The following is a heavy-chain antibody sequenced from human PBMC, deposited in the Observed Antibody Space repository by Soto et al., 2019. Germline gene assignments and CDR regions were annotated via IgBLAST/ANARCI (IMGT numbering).Heavy chain of an antibody. CDR2: LYIADGT. V-gene: IGHV3-53*01. D-gene: IGHD2-15*01. Sequence: GGSLRLSCAASGFTVNGKKYMTWVRQAPGKGLEWVSALYIADGTFYADSVKGRFTVSIDSSKNTVYLQMNNLSPEDTAVYYCAPWLLREHAFDIWGLGTMVTVSS. CDR3: APWLLREHAFDI. CDR1: GFTVNGKKY. J-gene: IGHJ3*02.